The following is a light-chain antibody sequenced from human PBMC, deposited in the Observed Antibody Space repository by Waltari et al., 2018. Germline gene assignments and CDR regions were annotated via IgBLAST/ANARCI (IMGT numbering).Light chain of an antibody. CDR1: QSVGKY. V-gene: IGKV3-20*01. CDR3: QKYVNLPAT. J-gene: IGKJ1*01. Sequence: EIVLTQSPGTLSLSPGERATISCRASQSVGKYLVWYQQKPGQAPRLLIYDASTRATGIPDRFSGSGSGTDFSLTISRLEPEDFAVYYCQKYVNLPATFGQGTRVEIK. CDR2: DAS.